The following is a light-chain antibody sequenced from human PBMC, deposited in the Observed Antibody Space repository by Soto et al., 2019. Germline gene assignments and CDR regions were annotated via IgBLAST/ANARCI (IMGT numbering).Light chain of an antibody. J-gene: IGKJ2*01. Sequence: EIVMTQSPATLSVSPGERATLSCRASQSVSSNLAWYQQKPGQAPRLLIYGASTRATGIPARFSGSGSGTEFTLTISSLEPEDFAVYFCQQYGRSPYTFGQGTKLEMK. CDR2: GAS. CDR3: QQYGRSPYT. V-gene: IGKV3-15*01. CDR1: QSVSSN.